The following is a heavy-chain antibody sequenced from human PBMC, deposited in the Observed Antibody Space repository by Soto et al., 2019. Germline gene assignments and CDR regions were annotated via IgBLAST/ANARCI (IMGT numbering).Heavy chain of an antibody. CDR3: AKYKRGSSGWYGREYYFDY. J-gene: IGHJ4*02. Sequence: GGSLRLSCAASGFTFSSYAMSWVRQAPGKGLEWVSAISGSGGSTYYADSVKGRFTISRDNSKNTLYLQMNSLRAEDTAVYYCAKYKRGSSGWYGREYYFDYWGQGTLVTVSS. D-gene: IGHD6-19*01. V-gene: IGHV3-23*01. CDR2: ISGSGGST. CDR1: GFTFSSYA.